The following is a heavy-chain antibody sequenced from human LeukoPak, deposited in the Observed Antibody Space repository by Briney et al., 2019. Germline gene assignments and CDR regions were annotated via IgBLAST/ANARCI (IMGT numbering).Heavy chain of an antibody. CDR1: GGSISSSSYY. CDR2: IYYSGST. CDR3: ARVWHDAFDI. V-gene: IGHV4-39*01. J-gene: IGHJ3*02. D-gene: IGHD2-21*01. Sequence: SETLSLTCTVSGGSISSSSYYCGWIRQPPGKGLEWIGSIYYSGSTYYNPSLKSRVTISVDTSKNQFSLKLSSVTAADTAVYYCARVWHDAFDIWGQGTMVTVSS.